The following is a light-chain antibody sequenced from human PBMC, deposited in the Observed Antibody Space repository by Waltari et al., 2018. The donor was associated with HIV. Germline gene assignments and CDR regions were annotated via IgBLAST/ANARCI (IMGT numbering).Light chain of an antibody. CDR3: QQYDDYPVT. Sequence: DIQMTQSPSTLSASVGDRVTITCRASQHISRRLAWFKQKPGEAPKLLIYKASDLEGGVPSMFTGGGSGTEVTLSISSLQPDDFATYDCQQYDDYPVTFGQGTKLDIK. V-gene: IGKV1-5*03. CDR1: QHISRR. J-gene: IGKJ2*01. CDR2: KAS.